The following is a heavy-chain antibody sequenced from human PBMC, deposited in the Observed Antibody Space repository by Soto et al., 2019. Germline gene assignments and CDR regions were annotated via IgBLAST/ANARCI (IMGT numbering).Heavy chain of an antibody. V-gene: IGHV3-30-3*01. CDR2: ISYDGSDK. CDR3: ARGRDYLGGDFDY. CDR1: GFTFSNYA. J-gene: IGHJ4*02. D-gene: IGHD2-21*01. Sequence: QVQLVESGGGVVQPGRSLILSCAASGFTFSNYAMNWVRQAPGKGLEWVALISYDGSDKYYADSVKGRFTISRDNSKNTLYLQMNSLRAEDTAVYYCARGRDYLGGDFDYWGQGTLVTVSS.